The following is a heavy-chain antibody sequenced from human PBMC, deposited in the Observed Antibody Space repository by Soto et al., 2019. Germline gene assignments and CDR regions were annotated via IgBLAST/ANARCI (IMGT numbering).Heavy chain of an antibody. V-gene: IGHV3-30*18. CDR1: GFTFSSYG. D-gene: IGHD2-2*01. J-gene: IGHJ6*02. CDR2: ISYDGSNK. CDR3: AKAPVPQSKPNNYYYYGMDV. Sequence: GGSLRLSCAASGFTFSSYGMHWIRQAPGKGLEWVAVISYDGSNKYYADSVKGRFTISRDNSKNTLYLQMNSLRAEDTAVYYCAKAPVPQSKPNNYYYYGMDVWGQGTTVTVS.